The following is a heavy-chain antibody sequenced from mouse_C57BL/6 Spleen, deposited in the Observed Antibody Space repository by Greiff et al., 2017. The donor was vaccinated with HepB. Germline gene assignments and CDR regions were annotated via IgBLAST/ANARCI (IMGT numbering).Heavy chain of an antibody. D-gene: IGHD2-3*01. Sequence: VQLVESGAELVRPGASVKLSCKASGYTFTDYYINWVKQRPGQGLEWIARIYPGSGNTYYNEKFKGKATLTAEKSSSTAYMQLSSLTSEDSAVYFCVLFYDGYYRFAYWGQGTLVTVSA. J-gene: IGHJ3*01. V-gene: IGHV1-76*01. CDR3: VLFYDGYYRFAY. CDR2: IYPGSGNT. CDR1: GYTFTDYY.